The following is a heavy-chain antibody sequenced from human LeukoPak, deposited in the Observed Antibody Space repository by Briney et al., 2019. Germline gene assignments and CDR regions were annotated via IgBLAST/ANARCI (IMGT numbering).Heavy chain of an antibody. CDR2: IKQDGSEK. D-gene: IGHD2-2*01. J-gene: IGHJ4*02. CDR1: GFTFSSYW. CDR3: AYCSSTSCYGGGDYYFDY. V-gene: IGHV3-7*01. Sequence: GGSLRLSCAASGFTFSSYWMSWVRQAPGKGLEWVANIKQDGSEKYYVDSVKGRFTISRDNAKNSLYLQMNSLRAEDTAVYYCAYCSSTSCYGGGDYYFDYWGQGTLVTVSS.